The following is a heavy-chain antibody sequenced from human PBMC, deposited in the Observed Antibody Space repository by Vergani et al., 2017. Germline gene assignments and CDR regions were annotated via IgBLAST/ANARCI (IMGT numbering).Heavy chain of an antibody. Sequence: QVQLQESGPGLVKPSETLSLTCAVSGYSISSGYYWGWIRQPPGKGLEWIGSIYHSGSTNYNPSLKSRVTISVDKSKNQFSLKLSSVTAADTAVYYCATSRYCSSTSCYGAFRYYYGMDVWGQGTTVTVSS. CDR2: IYHSGST. CDR1: GYSISSGYY. D-gene: IGHD2-2*01. J-gene: IGHJ6*02. CDR3: ATSRYCSSTSCYGAFRYYYGMDV. V-gene: IGHV4-38-2*01.